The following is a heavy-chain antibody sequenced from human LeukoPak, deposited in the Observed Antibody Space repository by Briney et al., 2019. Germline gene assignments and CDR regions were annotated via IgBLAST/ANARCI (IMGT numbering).Heavy chain of an antibody. D-gene: IGHD6-19*01. Sequence: GASVKVSCKASGGTFSSYAISWVRQAPGQGLEWMGGIIPIFGTANYAQKFQGRVTITTDESTSTAYMELSSLRSEDTAVYYCARHSYEGIAVPGYDAFDIWGQGTMVAVSS. J-gene: IGHJ3*02. V-gene: IGHV1-69*05. CDR2: IIPIFGTA. CDR1: GGTFSSYA. CDR3: ARHSYEGIAVPGYDAFDI.